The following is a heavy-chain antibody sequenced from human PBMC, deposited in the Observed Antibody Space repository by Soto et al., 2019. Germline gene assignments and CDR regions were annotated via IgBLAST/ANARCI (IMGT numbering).Heavy chain of an antibody. CDR3: ASPVAAAGTDRYFYGLDD. CDR1: GFTFRSYW. Sequence: EAQLVESGGGLSQPGGSLRLSCAASGFTFRSYWMHWVRQVPGKGLVWVSRIDSYGSETNYADSVKGRFTIFRDNAKNTVYLQMNSLRTDYTGVSSCASPVAAAGTDRYFYGLDDCGQGPTVTDSS. CDR2: IDSYGSET. J-gene: IGHJ6*01. V-gene: IGHV3-74*01. D-gene: IGHD6-25*01.